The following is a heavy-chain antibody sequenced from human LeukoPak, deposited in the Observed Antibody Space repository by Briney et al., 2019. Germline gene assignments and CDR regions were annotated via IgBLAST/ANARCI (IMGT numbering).Heavy chain of an antibody. Sequence: SVTMSLTCTVSGGSISSYYWSWIRQPPGKGLEWIGYIYNSGSTNYNTSLKSRVTISVDTSKNQFSQKLSSVTAADTAVYYCAGGVQLWGSQGSFDIWGQGTMVTV. CDR3: AGGVQLWGSQGSFDI. CDR1: GGSISSYY. CDR2: IYNSGST. D-gene: IGHD5-18*01. V-gene: IGHV4-59*08. J-gene: IGHJ3*02.